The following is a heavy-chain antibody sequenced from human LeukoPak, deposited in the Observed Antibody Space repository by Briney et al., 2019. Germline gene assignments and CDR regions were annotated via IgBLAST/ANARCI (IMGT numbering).Heavy chain of an antibody. CDR2: ISAYNGNT. J-gene: IGHJ4*02. CDR1: GYTFTSYG. D-gene: IGHD3-22*01. CDR3: ARVTSDSSGYYLYYFDY. Sequence: ASVKVPCKASGYTFTSYGISWVRQAPGQGLEWMGWISAYNGNTNYAQKLQGRVTMTTDTSTSTAYMELRSLRSDDTAVYYCARVTSDSSGYYLYYFDYWGQGTLVTVSS. V-gene: IGHV1-18*01.